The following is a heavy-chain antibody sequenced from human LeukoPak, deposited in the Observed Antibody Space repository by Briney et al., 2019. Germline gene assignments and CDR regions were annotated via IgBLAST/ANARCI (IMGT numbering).Heavy chain of an antibody. J-gene: IGHJ4*02. CDR3: AREGPDCGGDCYYDY. V-gene: IGHV3-30*14. CDR1: GFTFSSYA. CDR2: ISYDGSDK. D-gene: IGHD2-21*01. Sequence: GGSLRLSCAASGFTFSSYAMHWVRQAPGKGLEWVAVISYDGSDKYYADSVKGRFTISRDNYKNTLYLQMNSLRAEDTAVYYCAREGPDCGGDCYYDYWGQGTLVTVSS.